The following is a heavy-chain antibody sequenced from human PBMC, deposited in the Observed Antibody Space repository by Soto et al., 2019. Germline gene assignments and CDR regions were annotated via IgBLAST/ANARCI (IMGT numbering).Heavy chain of an antibody. CDR2: IIPIFGTA. D-gene: IGHD5-18*01. CDR3: AREWGERDTAMVHDAFDI. Sequence: QVQLVQSGAEVKKPGSSVKVSCQASGGTFSSYAISWVRQAPGQGLEWMGGIIPIFGTANYAQKFQGRVTITADESTSTAYMELSSLRSEDTAVYYCAREWGERDTAMVHDAFDIWGQGTMVTVSS. CDR1: GGTFSSYA. J-gene: IGHJ3*02. V-gene: IGHV1-69*01.